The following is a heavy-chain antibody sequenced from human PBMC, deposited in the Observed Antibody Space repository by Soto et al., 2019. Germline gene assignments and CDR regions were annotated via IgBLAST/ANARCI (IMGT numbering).Heavy chain of an antibody. CDR2: ISGSGGRT. J-gene: IGHJ4*02. CDR3: AKDLVVGTTTGFDY. Sequence: EVQLLESGGGLVQPGGSLRLSCAASGFTFSNYALSWVRQAPGTGLGWVSGISGSGGRTYYADSVKGRFTISRDNSKNTLYLQMNSLRAEDTAVYYCAKDLVVGTTTGFDYWGQGTLVTVSS. V-gene: IGHV3-23*01. CDR1: GFTFSNYA. D-gene: IGHD3-22*01.